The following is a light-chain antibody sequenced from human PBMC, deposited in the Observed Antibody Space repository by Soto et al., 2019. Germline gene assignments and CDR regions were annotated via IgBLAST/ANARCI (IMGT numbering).Light chain of an antibody. Sequence: EIVTTHCPPILSESAGGGATLSCRASQSVSNSLAWFQQKPGQAPRLLIYDASNRATGIPARFSGSGSGTDFTLTISSLEPEDFAVYYCQQRYSGWTFGQGTKVDI. CDR3: QQRYSGWT. CDR1: QSVSNS. J-gene: IGKJ1*01. CDR2: DAS. V-gene: IGKV3-11*01.